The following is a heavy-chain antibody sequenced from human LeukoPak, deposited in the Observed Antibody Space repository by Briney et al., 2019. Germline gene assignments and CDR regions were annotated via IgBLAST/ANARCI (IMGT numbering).Heavy chain of an antibody. CDR2: IKQDGGEK. CDR1: GFTFSSYG. D-gene: IGHD3-9*01. Sequence: GGSLRLSCAASGFTFSSYGMSWVRQAPGKGREWVANIKQDGGEKYYADSVKGGFTISRDNAKNSLYLQRTSLRAEDTAAYYCARVHNLRYLDESRNIYYSSYYMHLWRKGPTVTVSS. V-gene: IGHV3-7*01. J-gene: IGHJ6*03. CDR3: ARVHNLRYLDESRNIYYSSYYMHL.